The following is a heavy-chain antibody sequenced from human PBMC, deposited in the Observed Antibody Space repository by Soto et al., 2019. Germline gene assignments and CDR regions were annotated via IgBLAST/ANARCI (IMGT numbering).Heavy chain of an antibody. CDR2: ISGSGGST. J-gene: IGHJ4*02. Sequence: GGSLRLSCAASGFTFSSYAMSWVRQAPGKGLEWVSAISGSGGSTYYADSVKGRFTISRDNSKNTLYLQMNSLRAEDTAVYYCAKGRRHGNLLVGGVQDYWAREPLVTVSS. CDR1: GFTFSSYA. D-gene: IGHD3-10*01. V-gene: IGHV3-23*01. CDR3: AKGRRHGNLLVGGVQDY.